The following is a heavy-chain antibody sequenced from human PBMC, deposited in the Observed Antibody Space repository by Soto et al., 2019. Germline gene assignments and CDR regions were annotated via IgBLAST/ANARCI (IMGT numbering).Heavy chain of an antibody. CDR3: ARSLVTTFSDYFDP. J-gene: IGHJ5*02. CDR2: INAGNGNT. Sequence: QVQLVQSGAEVKKPRASVRVSCKASGYTFTTFSIHWVRQAPGQRLEWMGWINAGNGNTKYSQKFQGRVTITRDKSASTAYMELSSLRSEDTAIYYCARSLVTTFSDYFDPWGQGTLVTVSS. V-gene: IGHV1-3*01. CDR1: GYTFTTFS. D-gene: IGHD3-16*01.